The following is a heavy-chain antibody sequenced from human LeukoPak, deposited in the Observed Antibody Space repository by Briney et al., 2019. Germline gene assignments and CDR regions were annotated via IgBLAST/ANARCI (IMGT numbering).Heavy chain of an antibody. Sequence: SQTLSLTCAITGDTVSSNSATWNWIRQSPSRGLEWLGRTYYWSKWFTDYAVSVKGRITIDLDTSKNQFSLQLNSVTPEDTAVYYCARDRRSSGWIEYWGQGTLVTVSS. CDR1: GDTVSSNSAT. D-gene: IGHD6-19*01. CDR2: TYYWSKWFT. V-gene: IGHV6-1*01. CDR3: ARDRRSSGWIEY. J-gene: IGHJ4*02.